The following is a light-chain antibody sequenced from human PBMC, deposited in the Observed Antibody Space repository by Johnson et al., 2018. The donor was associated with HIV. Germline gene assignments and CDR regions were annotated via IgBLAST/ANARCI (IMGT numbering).Light chain of an antibody. CDR3: GTGDSSLSALV. CDR1: SSNIGNNY. J-gene: IGLJ1*01. V-gene: IGLV1-51*02. CDR2: ENN. Sequence: QSVLTQPPSVSAPPGQKVTISCSGSSSNIGNNYVSWYQQLPGTAPKLLIYENNTRPSGIPDRFYGSKSVTSATPGITGLQHGDEADYYCGTGDSSLSALVVGTGTKVTAL.